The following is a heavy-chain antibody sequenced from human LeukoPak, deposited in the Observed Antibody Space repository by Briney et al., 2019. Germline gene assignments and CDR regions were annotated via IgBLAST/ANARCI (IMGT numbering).Heavy chain of an antibody. V-gene: IGHV3-7*01. CDR1: GFSFRNYW. Sequence: GGSLKLSCAASGFSFRNYWMGWVRQAPGKGLEWVANTKPDGSAEYYADSVRGRFTASRDNANNLLYLQMNRLRAEDTAVYYCARDGGLHMNFDYWGQGTLLTVSS. CDR2: TKPDGSAE. D-gene: IGHD2-15*01. J-gene: IGHJ4*02. CDR3: ARDGGLHMNFDY.